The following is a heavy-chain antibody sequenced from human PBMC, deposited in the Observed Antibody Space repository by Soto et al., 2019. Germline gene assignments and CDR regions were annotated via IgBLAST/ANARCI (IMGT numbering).Heavy chain of an antibody. J-gene: IGHJ4*02. CDR2: IYYSGST. V-gene: IGHV4-59*08. Sequence: QVQLQESGPGLVKPSETLSLTCTVSGGSINSYYWTWIRQPPGRELEGSGYIYYSGSTTYNPSLKSRVTISVDTSTNQFSLNLGSVTAAYSAVYYFARLSRGGAAGFDYWGQGTLVTVSS. CDR3: ARLSRGGAAGFDY. D-gene: IGHD6-13*01. CDR1: GGSINSYY.